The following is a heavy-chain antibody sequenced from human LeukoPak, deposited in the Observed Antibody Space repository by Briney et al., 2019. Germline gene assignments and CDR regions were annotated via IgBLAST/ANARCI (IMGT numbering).Heavy chain of an antibody. CDR3: AKDTSWSGKDAFDI. D-gene: IGHD1-14*01. V-gene: IGHV3-9*01. Sequence: GGSLRLSCAASGFTFDDYAMHWVRQAPGKGLEWVSGISWNSGSIGYADSVKGRFTISRDNAKNSLYLQMNSLRAEDTALYYCAKDTSWSGKDAFDIWGQGTMVTVSS. CDR1: GFTFDDYA. J-gene: IGHJ3*02. CDR2: ISWNSGSI.